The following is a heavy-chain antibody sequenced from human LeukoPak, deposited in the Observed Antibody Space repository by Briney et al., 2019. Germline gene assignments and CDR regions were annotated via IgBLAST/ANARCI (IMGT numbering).Heavy chain of an antibody. CDR1: GFTFSSYS. D-gene: IGHD3-22*01. J-gene: IGHJ4*02. CDR2: ISSSSSYI. V-gene: IGHV3-21*01. Sequence: GGSLRLSCAASGFTFSSYSMNWVRQAPGKGLEWVSSISSSSSYIYYADSVKGRFTISRDNAKNSLYLQMNSLRAEDTAVYYCARDIDSSGHPSLLIDYWGQGTLVTVSS. CDR3: ARDIDSSGHPSLLIDY.